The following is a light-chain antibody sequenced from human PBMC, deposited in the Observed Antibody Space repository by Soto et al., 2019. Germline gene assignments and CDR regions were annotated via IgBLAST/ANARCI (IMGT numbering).Light chain of an antibody. Sequence: DIQMTQSPSSLSASVGDRVTITCRASQGIKNESGWYQQKSGLAPKRLIFGATTLQSGVPSRFSGSASGTDFSLIISSLQPEDFATYYCLQYNHYPPTFGQGTKVDIK. J-gene: IGKJ1*01. CDR3: LQYNHYPPT. CDR1: QGIKNE. CDR2: GAT. V-gene: IGKV1-17*01.